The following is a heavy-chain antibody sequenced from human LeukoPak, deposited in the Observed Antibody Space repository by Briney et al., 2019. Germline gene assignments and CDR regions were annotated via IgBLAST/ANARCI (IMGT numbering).Heavy chain of an antibody. J-gene: IGHJ5*02. CDR1: GGSISSYY. CDR2: IYYSGST. D-gene: IGHD3-10*01. CDR3: ARSLWFGEWWFDP. Sequence: SETLSLTCTVSGGSISSYYWSWIRQPPGKGLEWIGYIYYSGSTNYNPSLESRVTISVDTPKNQFSLKLSSVTAADTAVYYCARSLWFGEWWFDPWGQGTLVTVSS. V-gene: IGHV4-59*01.